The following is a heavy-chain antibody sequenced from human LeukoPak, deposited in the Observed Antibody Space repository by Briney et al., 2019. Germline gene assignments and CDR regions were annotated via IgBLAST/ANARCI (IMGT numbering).Heavy chain of an antibody. V-gene: IGHV3-48*03. CDR1: GFTFSDYE. J-gene: IGHJ4*02. CDR2: ISSSGATI. Sequence: TGGSLRLSXAASGFTFSDYEMNWVRQTPGKGLEWVSYISSSGATIHYADSVKGRFTISRDNAKNSLYLQMDSLRAEDTAVYYCARDGGRTASGFRPHWFDCWGQGTLVTVSS. D-gene: IGHD3-16*01. CDR3: ARDGGRTASGFRPHWFDC.